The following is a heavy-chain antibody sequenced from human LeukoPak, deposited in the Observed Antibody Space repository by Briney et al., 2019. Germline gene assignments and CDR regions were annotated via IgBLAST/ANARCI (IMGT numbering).Heavy chain of an antibody. CDR2: TSSNSGYT. CDR3: ARVKRGATRYFDY. D-gene: IGHD5-12*01. J-gene: IGHJ4*02. V-gene: IGHV3-11*06. CDR1: GFTFSDYY. Sequence: SGGSLRLSCAASGFTFSDYYMSWIRQAPGKGLEWVSYTSSNSGYTNYADSVKGRFTISRDNAKNSLYLQMNSLRAEDTAVYYCARVKRGATRYFDYWGQGTLVTASS.